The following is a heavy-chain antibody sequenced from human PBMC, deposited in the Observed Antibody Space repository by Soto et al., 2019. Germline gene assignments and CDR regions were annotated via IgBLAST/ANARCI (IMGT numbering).Heavy chain of an antibody. Sequence: PSETLSLTCTVSGVSISSYYWSWIRQPPGKGLEWIGYIYYSGSTNYNPSLKSRVTISVDTSKNQFSLKLSSVTAADTAVYYCARHRPGSGGRCYDYWGQGTLVTVS. V-gene: IGHV4-59*08. J-gene: IGHJ4*02. D-gene: IGHD2-15*01. CDR1: GVSISSYY. CDR3: ARHRPGSGGRCYDY. CDR2: IYYSGST.